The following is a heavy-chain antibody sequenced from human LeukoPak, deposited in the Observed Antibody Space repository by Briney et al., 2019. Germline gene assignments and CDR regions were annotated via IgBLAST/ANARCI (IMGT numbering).Heavy chain of an antibody. CDR2: VFNSGTT. CDR3: ARRFRVGDIHVDAFDM. Sequence: SETLSLTCTVSGGSLSSHYWSWIRQPPGRGLEWIGYVFNSGTTDQNPSLKGRVTISLDASKNHVSLRLTSVTAADTAVYYCARRFRVGDIHVDAFDMWGQGTMVTVSS. D-gene: IGHD1-26*01. CDR1: GGSLSSHY. V-gene: IGHV4-59*11. J-gene: IGHJ3*02.